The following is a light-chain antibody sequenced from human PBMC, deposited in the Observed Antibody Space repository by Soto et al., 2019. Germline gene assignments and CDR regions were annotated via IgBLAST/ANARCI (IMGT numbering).Light chain of an antibody. CDR3: SSYAGINNLGV. CDR2: EVN. J-gene: IGLJ1*01. CDR1: SSDVGGYKY. Sequence: QSALTQPPSASGSPGQSVTISCTGTSSDVGGYKYVSCYQQHPGKAPKLMIFEVNKRPSGVPDRFSGSKSGNTASLTVSGIQAEDEADYYCSSYAGINNLGVFGTGTKVTVL. V-gene: IGLV2-8*01.